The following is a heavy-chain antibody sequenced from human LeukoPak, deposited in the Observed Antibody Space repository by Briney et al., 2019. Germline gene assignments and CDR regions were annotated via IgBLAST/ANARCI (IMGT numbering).Heavy chain of an antibody. D-gene: IGHD3-22*01. V-gene: IGHV3-23*01. Sequence: GGSLRLSCAASGFTFNNHAMSWVRQAPGKGLEWVSTISGSGDSTYNADSVQGRFTISRDNSKNTLYLQMNSLRAEDTAVYYCASVDSSGLGGFDYWGQGTLVTVSS. CDR3: ASVDSSGLGGFDY. J-gene: IGHJ4*02. CDR2: ISGSGDST. CDR1: GFTFNNHA.